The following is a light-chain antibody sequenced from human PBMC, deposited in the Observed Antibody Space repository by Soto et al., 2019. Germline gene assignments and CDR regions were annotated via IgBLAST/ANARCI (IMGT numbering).Light chain of an antibody. CDR2: AAY. CDR3: QQTYSIPLT. J-gene: IGKJ4*01. CDR1: QTINNY. Sequence: DIQMTQSPSSLSASVGDRVTMAFRTSQTINNYLNWYQQKPGRAPKLLIYAAYNLQSGVPSRFSGSGSGTDFTLAISALQPDDFATYFCQQTYSIPLTFGGGTKVDI. V-gene: IGKV1-39*01.